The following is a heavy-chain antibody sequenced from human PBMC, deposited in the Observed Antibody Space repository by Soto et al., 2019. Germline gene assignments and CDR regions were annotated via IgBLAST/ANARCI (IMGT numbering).Heavy chain of an antibody. J-gene: IGHJ5*02. D-gene: IGHD2-15*01. Sequence: SETLSLTCTVSGGSISSGDYYWSWIRQPPGKGLEWIGYIYYSGSTYYNPSLKSRVTISVDTSKNQFSLKLSSVTAADTAVYYCARDPGYCSGGSCYDWFDPWGQGTLVTVSS. CDR2: IYYSGST. V-gene: IGHV4-30-4*01. CDR3: ARDPGYCSGGSCYDWFDP. CDR1: GGSISSGDYY.